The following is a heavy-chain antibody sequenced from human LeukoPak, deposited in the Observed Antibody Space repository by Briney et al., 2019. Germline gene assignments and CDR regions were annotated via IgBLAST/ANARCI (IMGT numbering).Heavy chain of an antibody. J-gene: IGHJ6*03. V-gene: IGHV1-18*01. Sequence: ASVKVSCKASGYTFTSYGISWVRQAPGQGLEWMGWISAYNGNTNYAQKLQGRVTMTTDTSTSTAYMELRSLRSDDTAVYYCARDLGVGVTGYYYYYMDVWGKGTTVIVSS. D-gene: IGHD1-26*01. CDR1: GYTFTSYG. CDR2: ISAYNGNT. CDR3: ARDLGVGVTGYYYYYMDV.